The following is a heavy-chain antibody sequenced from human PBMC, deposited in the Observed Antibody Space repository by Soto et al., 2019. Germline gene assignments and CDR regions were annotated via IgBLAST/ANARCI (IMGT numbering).Heavy chain of an antibody. CDR3: AKDNGRQSMDV. CDR2: ISYDGSNK. D-gene: IGHD2-8*01. Sequence: GGSLRLSCAASGFTFSSYGMHWVRQAPGKGLEWVAVISYDGSNKYYADSVKGRFTISRDNSKNTLYLQMNSLRAEDTAVYYCAKDNGRQSMDVWGQGTTVTSP. CDR1: GFTFSSYG. J-gene: IGHJ6*02. V-gene: IGHV3-30*18.